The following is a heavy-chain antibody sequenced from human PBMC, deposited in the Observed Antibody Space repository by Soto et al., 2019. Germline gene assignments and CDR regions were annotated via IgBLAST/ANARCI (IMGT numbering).Heavy chain of an antibody. CDR1: GGTFSSSA. CDR2: IIPTFGTS. V-gene: IGHV1-69*06. Sequence: QVQLEQSGAEVRKPGSSVKVSCKASGGTFSSSAINWLRQAPGQGPEWMGGIIPTFGTSNYIPKLRGRVTITGDTSTNTAYMEMSSLTSEDTAMYYCARSETAGHKGFDIWGQGTMVTVSA. CDR3: ARSETAGHKGFDI. J-gene: IGHJ3*02. D-gene: IGHD6-19*01.